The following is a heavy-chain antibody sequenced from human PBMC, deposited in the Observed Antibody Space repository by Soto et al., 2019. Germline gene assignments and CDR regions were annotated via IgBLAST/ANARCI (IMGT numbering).Heavy chain of an antibody. D-gene: IGHD6-13*01. CDR1: GFTFSSYS. CDR3: ARDGPSIAAAGIDEYFQH. J-gene: IGHJ1*01. CDR2: ISSSSSTI. Sequence: GGSLRLSCAASGFTFSSYSMNWVRQAPGKGLEWVSYISSSSSTIYYADSVKGRFTISRDNAKNSLYLQMNSLRDEDTAVYYCARDGPSIAAAGIDEYFQHWGQGTLVTVSS. V-gene: IGHV3-48*02.